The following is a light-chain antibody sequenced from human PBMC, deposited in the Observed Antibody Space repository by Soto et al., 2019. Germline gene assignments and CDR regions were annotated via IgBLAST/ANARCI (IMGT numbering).Light chain of an antibody. CDR2: DAS. V-gene: IGKV3-20*01. Sequence: EIVLTQSPGTLSLSPGERATLSCRASQSVSSSYLAWYQQKPGQAPRLLIYDASSRATGIPDRFSGGGSGTDFTLTISRLEPEDFAVYYCQHYGSSPETFGQGTKVEIK. CDR3: QHYGSSPET. J-gene: IGKJ1*01. CDR1: QSVSSSY.